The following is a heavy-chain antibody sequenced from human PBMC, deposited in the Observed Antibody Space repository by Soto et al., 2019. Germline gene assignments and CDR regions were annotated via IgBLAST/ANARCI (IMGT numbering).Heavy chain of an antibody. CDR3: ARSYSSGWYSGGWFDP. J-gene: IGHJ5*02. CDR2: IWYDGSNK. Sequence: QVQLVESGGGVVQPGRSLRLSCAASGFTFSSYGMHWVRQAPGKGLEWVAVIWYDGSNKYYADSVKGRFTISRDNSKNTLNLQMNSLRAEDTAVYYFARSYSSGWYSGGWFDPWGKGTLVTVSS. D-gene: IGHD6-19*01. V-gene: IGHV3-33*01. CDR1: GFTFSSYG.